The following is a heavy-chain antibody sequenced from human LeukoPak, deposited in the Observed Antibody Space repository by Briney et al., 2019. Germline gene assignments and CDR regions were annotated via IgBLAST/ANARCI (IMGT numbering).Heavy chain of an antibody. J-gene: IGHJ6*02. CDR1: GFTFSRYG. Sequence: AGGSLRLSCAASGFTFSRYGMHWVRQAPGKGLEWVAFIRYDGSNKYYADSVKGRFTISRDNSKNTLYLQMNGLRAEDTAVYYCARPARLYCSGGSCYAGYYGMDVWGQGTTVTVSS. CDR2: IRYDGSNK. D-gene: IGHD2-15*01. V-gene: IGHV3-30*02. CDR3: ARPARLYCSGGSCYAGYYGMDV.